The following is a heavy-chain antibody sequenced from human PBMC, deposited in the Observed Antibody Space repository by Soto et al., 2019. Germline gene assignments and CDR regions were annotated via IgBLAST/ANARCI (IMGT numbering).Heavy chain of an antibody. Sequence: QVQLQQWGAGLLKPSETLSLTCAVYGGSFSGYYWSWIRQPPGKGLEWIGEINHSGSTNYNPSLKSRVTIPVDTSKNQFSLKLSSVTAADTAVYYCARGSRTTVTTNWFDPWGQGTLVTVSS. V-gene: IGHV4-34*01. CDR1: GGSFSGYY. CDR3: ARGSRTTVTTNWFDP. J-gene: IGHJ5*02. D-gene: IGHD4-17*01. CDR2: INHSGST.